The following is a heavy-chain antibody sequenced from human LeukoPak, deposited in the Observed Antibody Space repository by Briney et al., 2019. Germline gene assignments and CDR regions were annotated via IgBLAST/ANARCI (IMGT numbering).Heavy chain of an antibody. D-gene: IGHD3-3*01. CDR2: IYHSGST. V-gene: IGHV4-30-2*01. CDR3: ARVRSITIFGVAGDNWFDP. CDR1: GGSISSGGYS. Sequence: SETLSLTCAVSGGSISSGGYSWSWIRQPPGKGLEWIGYIYHSGSTYYNPSLKSRVTISVDRSKNQFSLKLSSVTAADTAVYYCARVRSITIFGVAGDNWFDPWGQGTLVTVSS. J-gene: IGHJ5*02.